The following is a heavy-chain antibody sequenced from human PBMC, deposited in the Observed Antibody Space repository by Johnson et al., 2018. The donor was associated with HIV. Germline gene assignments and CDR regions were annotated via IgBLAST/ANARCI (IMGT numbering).Heavy chain of an antibody. CDR1: GFTFSSFA. J-gene: IGHJ3*02. Sequence: VQLVESGGGVVPPGTSLRLSCAASGFTFSSFAMHWVRQAPGKGLEWMAFISYHGSNKYYADSVKGRFTISRDNVNNSVFLLLNSLRVEDTAVYFCARAHLIFPKNAFDIWGQGTMVSVSS. D-gene: IGHD3-3*02. CDR2: ISYHGSNK. CDR3: ARAHLIFPKNAFDI. V-gene: IGHV3-30-3*01.